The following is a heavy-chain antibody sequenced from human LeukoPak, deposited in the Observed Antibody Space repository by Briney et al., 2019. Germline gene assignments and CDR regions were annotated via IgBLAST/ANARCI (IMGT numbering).Heavy chain of an antibody. CDR2: IIPIFGTA. V-gene: IGHV1-69*13. J-gene: IGHJ5*02. D-gene: IGHD2-2*02. CDR1: GGTFSSYA. CDR3: ARERAEAVPVAIGSNWFDP. Sequence: ASVKVSCKASGGTFSSYAISWVRQAPGQGLEWMGGIIPIFGTANYAQKFQGRVTITADESTSTAYMELSSLRSEDTAVYYCARERAEAVPVAIGSNWFDPWGQGTLVTVSS.